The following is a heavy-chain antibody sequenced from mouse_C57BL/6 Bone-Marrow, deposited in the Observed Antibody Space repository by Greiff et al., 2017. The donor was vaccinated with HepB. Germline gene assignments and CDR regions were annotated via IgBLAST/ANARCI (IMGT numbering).Heavy chain of an antibody. CDR3: ARWGDWGFAY. CDR1: GYSFTGYY. J-gene: IGHJ3*01. CDR2: INPSTGGT. V-gene: IGHV1-42*01. D-gene: IGHD4-1*01. Sequence: VQLKESGPELVKPGASVKISCKASGYSFTGYYMNWVKQSPEKSLEWIGEINPSTGGTTYNQKFKAKATLTVDKSSSTAYMQLKSLTSEDSAVYYCARWGDWGFAYWGQGTLVTVSA.